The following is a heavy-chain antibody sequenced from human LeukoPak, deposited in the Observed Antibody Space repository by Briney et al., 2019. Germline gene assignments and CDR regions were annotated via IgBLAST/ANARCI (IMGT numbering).Heavy chain of an antibody. CDR1: GFTVSSNY. Sequence: TGGSLRLSCAASGFTVSSNYMSWVRQAPGKGLEWVSVIYSGGSTYYADSVKGRFTISRHNSKNTLYLQMNSLRAEDTAVYYCARGHYDLWSGRQSSYYYGMDVWGQGTTVTVSS. CDR2: IYSGGST. D-gene: IGHD3-3*01. J-gene: IGHJ6*02. CDR3: ARGHYDLWSGRQSSYYYGMDV. V-gene: IGHV3-53*04.